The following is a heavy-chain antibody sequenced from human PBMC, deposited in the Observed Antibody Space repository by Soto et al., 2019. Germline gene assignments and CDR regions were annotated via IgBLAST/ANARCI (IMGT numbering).Heavy chain of an antibody. Sequence: GPSVAVSCKASGGTFSSYTIMWVRQAPGQGLEWMGRIIPILGIANYAQKFQGRVTITADKSTSTAYMELSSLRSEDTAVYYCASFFSGYSSGWLPDAFDIWGQGTMVTVSS. CDR2: IIPILGIA. J-gene: IGHJ3*02. D-gene: IGHD6-19*01. CDR1: GGTFSSYT. V-gene: IGHV1-69*02. CDR3: ASFFSGYSSGWLPDAFDI.